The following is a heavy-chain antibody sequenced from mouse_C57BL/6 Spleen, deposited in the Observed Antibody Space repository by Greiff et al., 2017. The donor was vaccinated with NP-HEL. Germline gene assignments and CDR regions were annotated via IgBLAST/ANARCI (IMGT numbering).Heavy chain of an antibody. CDR2: ISYDGSN. CDR1: GYSITSGYY. D-gene: IGHD1-1*01. CDR3: ARHNYYGSSLDY. V-gene: IGHV3-6*01. J-gene: IGHJ2*01. Sequence: EVQLQESGPGLVKPSQSLSLTCSVTGYSITSGYYWNWIRQFPGNKLEWMGYISYDGSNNYNPSLKNRISITRDTSKNQFFLKLNSVTTEDTATYYCARHNYYGSSLDYWGQGTTLTVSS.